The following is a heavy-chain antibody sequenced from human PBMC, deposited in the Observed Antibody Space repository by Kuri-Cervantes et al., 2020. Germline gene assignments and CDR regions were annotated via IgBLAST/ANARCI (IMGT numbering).Heavy chain of an antibody. Sequence: SETLSLTCTVSGGSVSSGSYYWSWIRQPPGKGLEWIGYIYYSGSTNYNPSLKSRVIISVDTSKNQFSLKLSSVTAADTAVYYCARDGWGRGHERKFDYWGQGTLVTVSS. D-gene: IGHD2-8*02. CDR3: ARDGWGRGHERKFDY. CDR1: GGSVSSGSYY. CDR2: IYYSGST. J-gene: IGHJ4*02. V-gene: IGHV4-61*01.